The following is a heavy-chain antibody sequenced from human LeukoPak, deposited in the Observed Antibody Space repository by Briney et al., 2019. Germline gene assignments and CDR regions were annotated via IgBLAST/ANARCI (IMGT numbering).Heavy chain of an antibody. D-gene: IGHD2-2*01. V-gene: IGHV3-15*01. Sequence: PGGSLRLSCAASGFTFSNAWMSWVRQAPGKGLEWVGRIKSKTDGGTTDYAAPVKGRFTISRDDSKNTLYLKMNSLKTEDTAVYYCATDAHIVVVPAALYYYYGMDVWGKGTTVTVSS. CDR2: IKSKTDGGTT. J-gene: IGHJ6*04. CDR3: ATDAHIVVVPAALYYYYGMDV. CDR1: GFTFSNAW.